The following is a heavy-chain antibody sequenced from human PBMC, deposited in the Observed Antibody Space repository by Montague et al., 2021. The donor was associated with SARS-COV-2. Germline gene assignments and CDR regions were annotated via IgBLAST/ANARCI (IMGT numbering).Heavy chain of an antibody. D-gene: IGHD4-23*01. J-gene: IGHJ3*01. CDR2: ICYGGST. CDR3: ARRRDRSTVVSPAVFDL. Sequence: SETLSLTCSVSSDSISSRSYCWAWIRQSPGKGLEWIGNICYGGSTYYNPSLRSRVVMSAETSKSQFSLKLYSVTAADTSIYYCARRRDRSTVVSPAVFDLWGQGTMVIVPS. CDR1: SDSISSRSYC. V-gene: IGHV4-39*01.